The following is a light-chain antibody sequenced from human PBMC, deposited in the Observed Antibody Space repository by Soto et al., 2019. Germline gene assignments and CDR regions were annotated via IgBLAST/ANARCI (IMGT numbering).Light chain of an antibody. CDR1: QSVSSN. V-gene: IGKV3-11*01. J-gene: IGKJ4*01. CDR2: DAS. CDR3: QQRSNWPA. Sequence: EIVLTQSPATLSLSPGERATLSCRASQSVSSNLAWYQQKPGQAPRLLIYDASNRATGIPARFSGSGSGTDFTLTISSLEPEDFAVYYCQQRSNWPAFGGGTKVEI.